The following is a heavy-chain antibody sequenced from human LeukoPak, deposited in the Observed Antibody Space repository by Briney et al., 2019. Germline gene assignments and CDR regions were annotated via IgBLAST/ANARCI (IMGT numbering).Heavy chain of an antibody. CDR1: GYTFTSYY. Sequence: GASVKVSCKASGYTFTSYYMHWVRQAPGQGLEWTGIINPSGGSTSYAQKFQGRVTMTRDTSTSTAYMELSSLRSEDTAVYYCARGERDSIFMVHYYGMDVWGQGTTVTVSS. CDR3: ARGERDSIFMVHYYGMDV. D-gene: IGHD3-10*01. J-gene: IGHJ6*02. V-gene: IGHV1-46*01. CDR2: INPSGGST.